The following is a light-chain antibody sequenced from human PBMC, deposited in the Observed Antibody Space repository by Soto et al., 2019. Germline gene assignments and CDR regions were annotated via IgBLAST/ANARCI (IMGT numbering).Light chain of an antibody. CDR3: QHYGSLVLT. CDR1: QSVSSSY. J-gene: IGKJ4*01. CDR2: GAS. Sequence: EIVLTQSPGTLSLSPGERATLSCRASQSVSSSYLAWYQQKPGQAPRLLIYGASSRATGIPDRFSGSGSWTAFTLTISRLEPEDFAVYYCQHYGSLVLTFGGGTKVEIK. V-gene: IGKV3-20*01.